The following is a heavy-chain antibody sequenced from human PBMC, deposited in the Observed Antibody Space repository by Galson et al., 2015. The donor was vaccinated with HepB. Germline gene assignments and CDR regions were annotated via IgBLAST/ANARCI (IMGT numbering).Heavy chain of an antibody. CDR1: GYTSTSYA. Sequence: SVKVSCKASGYTSTSYAMHWVRQAPGQRLEWMGWINAGNGNTKYSQKFQGRVTITRDTSASTAYMELSSLRSEDTAVYYCASATGARGYYYGMDVWGQGTTVTVSS. CDR2: INAGNGNT. V-gene: IGHV1-3*01. D-gene: IGHD7-27*01. J-gene: IGHJ6*02. CDR3: ASATGARGYYYGMDV.